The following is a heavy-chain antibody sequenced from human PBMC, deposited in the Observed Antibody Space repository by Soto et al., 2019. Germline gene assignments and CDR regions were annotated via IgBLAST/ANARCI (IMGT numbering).Heavy chain of an antibody. D-gene: IGHD3-3*01. V-gene: IGHV4-59*01. CDR2: IHYSGST. J-gene: IGHJ5*02. Sequence: KSSETLSLTCTVSGGSMSSYYWSWIRQPPGKGLEWIGDIHYSGSTNNNPSLKSRVTISVDTSKNQFTLKLRSVTAADTAVYYCARGPTYNDFWSGSYNWFDPWGQGTLVTVSS. CDR3: ARGPTYNDFWSGSYNWFDP. CDR1: GGSMSSYY.